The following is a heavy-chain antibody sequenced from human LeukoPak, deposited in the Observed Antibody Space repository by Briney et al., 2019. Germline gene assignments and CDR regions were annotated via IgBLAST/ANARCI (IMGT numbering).Heavy chain of an antibody. Sequence: GSLRLSCAASGFSVSSNYMIWVRQAPGKGLEWVSVLYSAGSTYFADSVKGRFTISRDNSKNTLYLQMNSLKPEDTAVYYCASGGDPQWLVHGEYWGQGTLVTVSS. D-gene: IGHD6-19*01. CDR1: GFSVSSNY. J-gene: IGHJ4*02. V-gene: IGHV3-53*01. CDR2: LYSAGST. CDR3: ASGGDPQWLVHGEY.